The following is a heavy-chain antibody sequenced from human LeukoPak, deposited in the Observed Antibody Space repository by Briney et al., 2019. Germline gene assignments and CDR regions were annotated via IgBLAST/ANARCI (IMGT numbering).Heavy chain of an antibody. CDR1: GGSFSGYY. Sequence: SSETLSLTCAVYGGSFSGYYWSWIRQPPGKGLEWIGEINHSGSTNYNPSLKSRVTISVDMSKNQFSPKLSSVTAADTAVYYCASRSTSQRSFDYWGQGTLVTVSS. D-gene: IGHD2-2*01. CDR3: ASRSTSQRSFDY. CDR2: INHSGST. J-gene: IGHJ4*02. V-gene: IGHV4-34*01.